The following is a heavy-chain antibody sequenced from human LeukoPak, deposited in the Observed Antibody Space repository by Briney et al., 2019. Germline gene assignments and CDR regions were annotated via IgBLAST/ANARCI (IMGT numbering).Heavy chain of an antibody. V-gene: IGHV3-11*01. Sequence: GGSLRLPCAASGFTFSDSYMTWIRQAPGKGLEWISHISSSGSVIYHADSVKGRFTISRDNTKNSLYLQMNSLRVEDTAVYYCAKFVMGKQWLVRESYWGQGTLVIVSS. CDR2: ISSSGSVI. D-gene: IGHD6-19*01. CDR3: AKFVMGKQWLVRESY. CDR1: GFTFSDSY. J-gene: IGHJ4*02.